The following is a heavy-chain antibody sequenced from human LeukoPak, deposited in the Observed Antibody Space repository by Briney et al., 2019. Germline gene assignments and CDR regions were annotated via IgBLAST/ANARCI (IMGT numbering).Heavy chain of an antibody. J-gene: IGHJ4*02. V-gene: IGHV4-4*07. CDR3: ARGSNSGWRRPFDY. CDR2: IYTSGST. Sequence: PSETLSLTCTVSGGSISSYYWSWIRQPAGKGLEWIGRIYTSGSTNYNPSLKSRVTMSVDTSKNQFSLKLSSMTAADTAVYYCARGSNSGWRRPFDYWGQGTLVTVSS. CDR1: GGSISSYY. D-gene: IGHD6-19*01.